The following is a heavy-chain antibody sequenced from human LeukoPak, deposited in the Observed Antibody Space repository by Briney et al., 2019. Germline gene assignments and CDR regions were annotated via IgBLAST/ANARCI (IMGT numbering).Heavy chain of an antibody. CDR2: IYYSGST. J-gene: IGHJ5*02. CDR1: GGSISSYY. CDR3: ARVLSPMYSSSWYGAGGFDP. V-gene: IGHV4-59*01. Sequence: SETLSLTCTVSGGSISSYYWSWIRQPPGKGLEWIGYIYYSGSTNYNPSLKSRVTISVDTSKNQFSLKLSSVTAADTAVYYCARVLSPMYSSSWYGAGGFDPWGQGTLVTVSS. D-gene: IGHD6-13*01.